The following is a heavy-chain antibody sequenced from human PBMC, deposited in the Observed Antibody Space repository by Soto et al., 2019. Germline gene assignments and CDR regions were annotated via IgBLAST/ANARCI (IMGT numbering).Heavy chain of an antibody. CDR1: GYSFTDYH. Sequence: GASVKVSCKASGYSFTDYHIHWVRQAPGQGLEWLGRINPKSGGTSTAQKFQGWVTMTTDTSISTASMELTRLTSDDTAIYYCARGDSTDCSNGVCSFFYNHDMDVWGPGTTVTVS. CDR2: INPKSGGT. V-gene: IGHV1-2*04. CDR3: ARGDSTDCSNGVCSFFYNHDMDV. D-gene: IGHD2-8*01. J-gene: IGHJ6*02.